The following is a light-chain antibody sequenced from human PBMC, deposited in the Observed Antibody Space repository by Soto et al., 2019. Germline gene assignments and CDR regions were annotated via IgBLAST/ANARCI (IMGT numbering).Light chain of an antibody. V-gene: IGKV1-8*01. CDR2: AAS. CDR1: QGISSY. J-gene: IGKJ2*01. CDR3: QQYYSYPLYT. Sequence: AIRMTQSPSSLSASTGDRVPITCRARQGISSYLAWYQQKPGKAPKLLIYAASTLQSGVPSRFSGSGSGTDFTLTISCLQSEDFATYYCQQYYSYPLYTFGQGTKLEIK.